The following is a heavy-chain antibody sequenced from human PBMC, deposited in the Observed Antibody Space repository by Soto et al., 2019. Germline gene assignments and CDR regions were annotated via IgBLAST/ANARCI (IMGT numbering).Heavy chain of an antibody. CDR1: GFTLSSYG. Sequence: QVQLVESGGGVVQPGRSLRLSCAASGFTLSSYGMHWVRQAPGKGLEWVAVISYDGSNKYYADSVKGRFTISRDNSKNTLYLQMNSLRAEDTAVYYCAKGPVAVAVTSWYFDLWGRGTLVTVSS. CDR3: AKGPVAVAVTSWYFDL. J-gene: IGHJ2*01. CDR2: ISYDGSNK. V-gene: IGHV3-30*18. D-gene: IGHD6-19*01.